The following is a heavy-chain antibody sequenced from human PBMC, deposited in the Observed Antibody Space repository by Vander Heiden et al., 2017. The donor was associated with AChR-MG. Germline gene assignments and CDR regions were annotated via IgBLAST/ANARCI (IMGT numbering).Heavy chain of an antibody. CDR3: ARGWVIVSATAPLDY. Sequence: EVQLVESGGGLVQPGGSLTLSCAASGFTFSNYWMNWVRQSPGKGLEWVANIKQDGSEIYYVDSVRGRFTISRDNAKNSLYLQMNSLRAEDTAVYYCARGWVIVSATAPLDYWGQGTLVTVSS. D-gene: IGHD2-15*01. V-gene: IGHV3-7*01. CDR1: GFTFSNYW. CDR2: IKQDGSEI. J-gene: IGHJ4*02.